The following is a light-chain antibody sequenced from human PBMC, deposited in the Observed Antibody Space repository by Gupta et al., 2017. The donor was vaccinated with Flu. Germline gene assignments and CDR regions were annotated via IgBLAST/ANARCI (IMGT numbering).Light chain of an antibody. CDR1: QSISTW. J-gene: IGKJ1*01. CDR2: KAS. Sequence: DIQMTQSPSTLSASVADRVTITCRASQSISTWLAWYQQKPGKAPKLLIYKASTLERGVPSRFSGSASGTEFTLTIRSLQPDDFATYYCQQYNSYPWTFGQGTKVEIK. V-gene: IGKV1-5*03. CDR3: QQYNSYPWT.